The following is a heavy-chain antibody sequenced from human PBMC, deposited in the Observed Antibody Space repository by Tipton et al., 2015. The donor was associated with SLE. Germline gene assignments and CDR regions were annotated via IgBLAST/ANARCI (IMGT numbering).Heavy chain of an antibody. CDR1: GGSFSGYY. Sequence: TLSLTCAVYGGSFSGYYWSWIRQPPGKGLEWIGSIYYSGSTYYNPSLKSRVTISVDTSKNQFSLKLSSATAADTAVYYCARVRSDAFDIWGQGTMVTVSS. V-gene: IGHV4-34*01. J-gene: IGHJ3*02. CDR3: ARVRSDAFDI. CDR2: IYYSGST. D-gene: IGHD4-17*01.